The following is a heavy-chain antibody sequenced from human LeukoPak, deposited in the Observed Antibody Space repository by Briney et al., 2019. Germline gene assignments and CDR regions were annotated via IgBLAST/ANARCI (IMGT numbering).Heavy chain of an antibody. CDR3: ARGEVCSGSTSCYNHFDY. Sequence: ASVKVSCKVSGYTLTELSMHWVRQAPGKGLEWMGGFDPEDGETIYAQKFQGRVTMTEDTSTDTAYMELSSPRSEDTAVYYCARGEVCSGSTSCYNHFDYWGQGTLVTVSS. J-gene: IGHJ4*02. D-gene: IGHD2-2*01. CDR2: FDPEDGET. CDR1: GYTLTELS. V-gene: IGHV1-24*01.